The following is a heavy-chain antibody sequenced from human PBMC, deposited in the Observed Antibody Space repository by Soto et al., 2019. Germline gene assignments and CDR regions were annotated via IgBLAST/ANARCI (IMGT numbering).Heavy chain of an antibody. V-gene: IGHV4-59*01. CDR1: GVSIDNFF. CDR2: VSQGGTESYMTEGETT. D-gene: IGHD3-3*01. Sequence: SETLSLTCTVSGVSIDNFFWSWIRQTPGKGLEWIGYVSQGGTESYMTEGETTGYNPSLDSRVTISLDLPKNQFSLRLTSVTAADTAVYYCARGGFLEWLLYSPNYYYYYMDVWGKGTTVTVSS. J-gene: IGHJ6*03. CDR3: ARGGFLEWLLYSPNYYYYYMDV.